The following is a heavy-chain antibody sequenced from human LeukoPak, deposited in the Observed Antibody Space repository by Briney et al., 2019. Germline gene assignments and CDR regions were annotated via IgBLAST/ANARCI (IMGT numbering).Heavy chain of an antibody. V-gene: IGHV3-7*01. J-gene: IGHJ5*02. D-gene: IGHD3-3*01. CDR1: GFTFSSYW. Sequence: GGSLRLSCAASGFTFSSYWMSWVRQAPGKGLEWVANIKQDGSEKYYVDSVKGRFTISRDNAKNSLYLQMNSLRAEDTAVYYCAKGAGYDFWSGSLDPWGQGTLVTVSS. CDR2: IKQDGSEK. CDR3: AKGAGYDFWSGSLDP.